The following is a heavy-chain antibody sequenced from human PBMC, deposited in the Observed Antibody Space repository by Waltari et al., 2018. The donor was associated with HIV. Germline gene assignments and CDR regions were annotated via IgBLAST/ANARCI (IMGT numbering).Heavy chain of an antibody. Sequence: EVQVVQSGAEVKKSGESLKISCQIFGNSFSSHWIGWVRPLPGKGLEWMGIIYPGDSDSVYSPSLKGQVTISVDRAINTAYLQWSSLKASDTAKYFCARRIGDYRSAFDIWGQGTLVTV. CDR3: ARRIGDYRSAFDI. V-gene: IGHV5-51*01. CDR1: GNSFSSHW. J-gene: IGHJ3*02. CDR2: IYPGDSDS. D-gene: IGHD4-17*01.